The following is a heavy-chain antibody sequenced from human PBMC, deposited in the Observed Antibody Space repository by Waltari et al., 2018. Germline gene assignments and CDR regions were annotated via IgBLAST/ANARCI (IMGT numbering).Heavy chain of an antibody. CDR1: GGSISSYY. V-gene: IGHV4-4*07. Sequence: QVQLQESGPGLVKPSETLSLTCTVSGGSISSYYWSWVRQHAGKGLEWIGRIYTSGSTNYNPSLKSRVTMSVDTSKNQFSLKLSSVTAADTAVYYCARVGDCSGGSCYSLLDWGQGTLVTVSS. J-gene: IGHJ4*02. CDR3: ARVGDCSGGSCYSLLD. D-gene: IGHD2-15*01. CDR2: IYTSGST.